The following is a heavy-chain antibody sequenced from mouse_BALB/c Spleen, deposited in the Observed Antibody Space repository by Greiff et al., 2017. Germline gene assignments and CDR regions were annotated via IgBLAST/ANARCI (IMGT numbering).Heavy chain of an antibody. CDR1: GFTFNTYA. D-gene: IGHD1-1*01. CDR3: VRFGSSYGMDY. Sequence: EVQLVESGGGLVQPKGSLKLSCAASGFTFNTYAMNWVRQAPGKGLEWVARIRSKSNNYATYYADSVKDRFTISRDDSQSMLYLQMNNLKTEDTAMYYCVRFGSSYGMDYWGQGTSGTVSS. V-gene: IGHV10-1*02. J-gene: IGHJ4*01. CDR2: IRSKSNNYAT.